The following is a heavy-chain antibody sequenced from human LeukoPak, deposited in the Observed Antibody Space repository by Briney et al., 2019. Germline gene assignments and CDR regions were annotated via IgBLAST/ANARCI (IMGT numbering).Heavy chain of an antibody. CDR2: INPNTGDT. CDR3: AKGLGPSSSWFPFDF. V-gene: IGHV1-2*02. Sequence: VASVKVSCTASGYTFSDHYMNWVRQAPGQGLEWLGWINPNTGDTHFAPKFQGRVTLTSDTSIRTAYMELTSLTSDDTAVYYCAKGLGPSSSWFPFDFWGQGTLVTVSS. CDR1: GYTFSDHY. J-gene: IGHJ4*02. D-gene: IGHD6-13*01.